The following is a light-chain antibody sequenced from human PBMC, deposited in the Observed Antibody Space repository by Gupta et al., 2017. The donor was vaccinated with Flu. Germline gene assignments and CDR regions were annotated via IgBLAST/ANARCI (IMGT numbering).Light chain of an antibody. J-gene: IGKJ2*01. CDR2: KAS. Sequence: DIQMTQSPSTLSASVRDRVTITCRASQSINSWLAWYQQKPGKAPKLLIYKASSLGSGVPSRFSGSGSGTEFTLTISSLQPDDFATYYCQQDNDYPYTFGQGTKLEIK. CDR1: QSINSW. CDR3: QQDNDYPYT. V-gene: IGKV1-5*03.